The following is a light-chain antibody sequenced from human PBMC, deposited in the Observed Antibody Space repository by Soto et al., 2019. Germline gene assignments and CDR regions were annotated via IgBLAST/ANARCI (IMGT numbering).Light chain of an antibody. Sequence: QSALTQPRSVSGSPGQSVTISCTGTSSDVGGYNYVSWYQQHPGKPPKLMIYDVNKRPSGVPDRFSGSRSGNTASLTISGLQAEDEADYYCCSYAGSYTWVFGGGTKLTVL. CDR2: DVN. CDR1: SSDVGGYNY. J-gene: IGLJ3*02. V-gene: IGLV2-11*01. CDR3: CSYAGSYTWV.